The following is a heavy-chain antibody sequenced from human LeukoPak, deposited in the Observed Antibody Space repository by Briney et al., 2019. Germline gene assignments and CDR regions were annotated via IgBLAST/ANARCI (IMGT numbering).Heavy chain of an antibody. D-gene: IGHD6-13*01. CDR1: GFTFSSYA. CDR3: AKDRAQQLVLDF. Sequence: GGSLRLSCAASGFTFSSYAMSWVHQAPGKGLEWVSAIIGSGSSTYYADSVKGRFTISRDNSKNTLFLQMNSLRAEDTAVYYCAKDRAQQLVLDFWGQGTLVTVSS. V-gene: IGHV3-23*01. J-gene: IGHJ4*02. CDR2: IIGSGSST.